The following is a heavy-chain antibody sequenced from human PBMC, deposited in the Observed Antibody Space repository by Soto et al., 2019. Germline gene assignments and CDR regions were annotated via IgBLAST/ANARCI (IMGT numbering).Heavy chain of an antibody. CDR3: ARDQRTYCSSTSCFDYYYYYMDV. CDR2: ISSSSSYI. Sequence: EVQLVESGGGLVKPGGSLRLSCAASGFTFSSYSMNWVRQAPGKGLEWVSSISSSSSYIYYADSVKGRFTISRDNAKNSLYLQMNSLRAEDTAVYYCARDQRTYCSSTSCFDYYYYYMDVWGKGTTVTVSS. D-gene: IGHD2-2*01. J-gene: IGHJ6*03. V-gene: IGHV3-21*01. CDR1: GFTFSSYS.